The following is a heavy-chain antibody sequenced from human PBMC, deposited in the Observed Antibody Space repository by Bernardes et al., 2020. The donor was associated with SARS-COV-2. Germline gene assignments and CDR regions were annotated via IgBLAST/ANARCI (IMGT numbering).Heavy chain of an antibody. CDR1: GFTFSNYW. CDR3: AREFSYCGTSTCHIKGFDP. D-gene: IGHD2-21*01. Sequence: GGSLRLSCAASGFTFSNYWMHWVRQAPGEGLVWVSRINYDGSRTVDADSVKGRFTISRDNAKNTLYLQMNSLRAEDTAVYYCAREFSYCGTSTCHIKGFDPWGQGTLVTVSS. J-gene: IGHJ5*02. CDR2: INYDGSRT. V-gene: IGHV3-74*01.